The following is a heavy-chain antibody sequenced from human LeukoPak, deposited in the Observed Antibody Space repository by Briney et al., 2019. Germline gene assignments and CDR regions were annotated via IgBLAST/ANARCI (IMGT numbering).Heavy chain of an antibody. Sequence: ASVKVSCKASGHTFTSCDINWVRQASGQGLEWMGWMNPNSGNTGYGQSFQGRITMTRDISIGTAYMELSNLKSEDTAIYYCTRGSSGRRDNWGQGTLVTVSA. D-gene: IGHD6-19*01. V-gene: IGHV1-8*01. J-gene: IGHJ4*02. CDR3: TRGSSGRRDN. CDR1: GHTFTSCD. CDR2: MNPNSGNT.